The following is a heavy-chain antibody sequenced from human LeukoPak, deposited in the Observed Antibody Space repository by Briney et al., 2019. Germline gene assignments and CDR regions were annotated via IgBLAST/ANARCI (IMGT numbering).Heavy chain of an antibody. CDR2: IYYSGST. V-gene: IGHV4-59*01. Sequence: SETLSLTCTVSGGSFSSYYWSWIRQPPGKGLEWIGYIYYSGSTNYNPSLKSRVTISVDTSKNQFSLKLSSVTAADTAVYYCAKSYYGSGSYYFDYWGQGTLVTVSS. J-gene: IGHJ4*02. CDR1: GGSFSSYY. CDR3: AKSYYGSGSYYFDY. D-gene: IGHD3-10*01.